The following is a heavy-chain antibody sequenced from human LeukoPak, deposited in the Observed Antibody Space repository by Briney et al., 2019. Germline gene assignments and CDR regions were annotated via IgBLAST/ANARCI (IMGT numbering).Heavy chain of an antibody. CDR2: IYPGDSDT. CDR1: GYSFTSYW. Sequence: GESLKISGKGSGYSFTSYWNGWVRQMPGKGREWMGIIYPGDSDTRYSPSCQGQVTISADKSISTAYLQWRSLKASDTAMYYCARHRYCSSTSCSYYYYYMDVWGKGTTVTVSS. D-gene: IGHD2-2*01. CDR3: ARHRYCSSTSCSYYYYYMDV. V-gene: IGHV5-51*01. J-gene: IGHJ6*03.